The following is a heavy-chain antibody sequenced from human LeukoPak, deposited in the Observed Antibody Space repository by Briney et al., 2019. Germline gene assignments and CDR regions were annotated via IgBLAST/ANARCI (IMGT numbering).Heavy chain of an antibody. V-gene: IGHV3-23*01. J-gene: IGHJ3*02. CDR2: IGSSGVTT. D-gene: IGHD6-13*01. CDR1: GFTFSSYA. CDR3: ARIPASSSGAFDI. Sequence: PGGSLRLSCAASGFTFSSYAMIWVRQAPGRGLEWVSAIGSSGVTTYCADSVKGRFTISRDNSKNTLYMQMNSLRVEDTAIYYCARIPASSSGAFDIWGQGTMVTVSS.